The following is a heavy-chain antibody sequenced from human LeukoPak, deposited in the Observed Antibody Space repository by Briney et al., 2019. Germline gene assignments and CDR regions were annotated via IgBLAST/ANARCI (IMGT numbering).Heavy chain of an antibody. D-gene: IGHD2-2*01. CDR3: ARDFPYCSSTSCYRYGMDV. Sequence: GGSLRLSCAASGFTFSSYGMHWVRQAPGKGLEWVAVIWYDGSNKYYADSVKGRFTISRDNSKNTLYLQMNSLRAEDTAVYYCARDFPYCSSTSCYRYGMDVWGQGTTVTVSS. J-gene: IGHJ6*02. CDR2: IWYDGSNK. CDR1: GFTFSSYG. V-gene: IGHV3-33*08.